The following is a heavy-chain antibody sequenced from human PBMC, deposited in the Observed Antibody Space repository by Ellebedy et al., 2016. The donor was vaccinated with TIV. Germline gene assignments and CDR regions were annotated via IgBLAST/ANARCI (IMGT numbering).Heavy chain of an antibody. Sequence: GGSLRLSXTASGFTFSDHYMDWVRQAPGKGLEWVGRARHKADSYTTEYAASVKGRFTISRDESKNSLYLQMNSLKTEDTAVYYCARVWDRWFDSWGQGTLVTVSS. D-gene: IGHD1-26*01. V-gene: IGHV3-72*01. CDR3: ARVWDRWFDS. J-gene: IGHJ5*01. CDR2: ARHKADSYTT. CDR1: GFTFSDHY.